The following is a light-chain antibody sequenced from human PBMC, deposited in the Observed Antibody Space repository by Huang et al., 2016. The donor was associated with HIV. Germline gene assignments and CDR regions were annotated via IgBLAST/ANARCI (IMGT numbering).Light chain of an antibody. V-gene: IGKV1-5*03. CDR2: KAS. CDR1: QSISSW. CDR3: QQYNRYSYT. J-gene: IGKJ2*01. Sequence: DIQMTQSPSTLSASVGDRVTITCRASQSISSWLAWYQQKPGKAPKVLIYKASSLESGVPSRFSGSGSGTEFTRTISSLQPDDFATYYCQQYNRYSYTFGQGTNLEIK.